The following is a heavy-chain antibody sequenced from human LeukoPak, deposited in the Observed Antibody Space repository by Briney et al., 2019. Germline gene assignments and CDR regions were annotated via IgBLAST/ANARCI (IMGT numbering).Heavy chain of an antibody. D-gene: IGHD6-13*01. CDR3: ARGSLYSSSWDYFDY. Sequence: SETLSLTCAVYGGSFSGYYRSWIRQPPGKGLEWFGEINHSGSTNYNPSLKSRVTISVDTSKNQFSLKLSSVTAADTAVYYCARGSLYSSSWDYFDYWGQGTLVTVSS. J-gene: IGHJ4*02. CDR2: INHSGST. CDR1: GGSFSGYY. V-gene: IGHV4-34*01.